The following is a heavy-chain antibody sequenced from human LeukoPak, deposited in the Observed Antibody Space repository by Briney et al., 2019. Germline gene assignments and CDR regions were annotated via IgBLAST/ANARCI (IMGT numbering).Heavy chain of an antibody. J-gene: IGHJ1*01. CDR3: ARGYYDSSDYEYFQH. CDR1: GYTFTDDY. V-gene: IGHV1-2*02. CDR2: INPNSGVT. Sequence: ASVKVSCKASGYTFTDDYVHWVRQAPGQGLEWMGWINPNSGVTNSAQKFQGRVTMTRDTSIITAYMELSRLRSDDTAVYFCARGYYDSSDYEYFQHWGQGTLVTVSS. D-gene: IGHD3-22*01.